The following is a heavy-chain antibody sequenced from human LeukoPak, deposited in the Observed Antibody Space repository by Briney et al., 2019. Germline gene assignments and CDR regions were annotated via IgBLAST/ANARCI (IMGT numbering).Heavy chain of an antibody. CDR2: LSDSGSST. CDR1: GFTFSNYA. CDR3: AKLGGNVGF. Sequence: PGGSLRLSCAASGFTFSNYAMSWVRQAPGKGLMWVSGLSDSGSSTYYADSVKGRFTIYRDNSKNMLFLHMNSLRAEDTAVYYCAKLGGNVGFWGQGTLVTVSS. D-gene: IGHD4-23*01. V-gene: IGHV3-23*01. J-gene: IGHJ4*02.